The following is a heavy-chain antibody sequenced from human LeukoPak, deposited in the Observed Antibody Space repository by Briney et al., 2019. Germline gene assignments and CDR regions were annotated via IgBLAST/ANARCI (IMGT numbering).Heavy chain of an antibody. CDR1: GFTFSSYS. CDR3: ARGSTYSSGWYTGFDY. CDR2: ITSSSSYI. Sequence: GGSLRLSCAGSGFTFSSYSMNWVRQAPAKGLEWVSSITSSSSYIYYADSVKGRFTISRDNAKKSVYLQMNSLRAEDTAVYYCARGSTYSSGWYTGFDYWGQGTLVTVSS. D-gene: IGHD6-19*01. V-gene: IGHV3-21*01. J-gene: IGHJ4*02.